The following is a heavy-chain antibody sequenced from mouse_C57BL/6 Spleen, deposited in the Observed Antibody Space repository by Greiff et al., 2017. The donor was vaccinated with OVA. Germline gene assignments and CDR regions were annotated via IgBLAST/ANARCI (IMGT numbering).Heavy chain of an antibody. CDR1: GYTFTSYW. V-gene: IGHV1-72*01. CDR2: IDPNSGGT. CDR3: ARRGYDYDEGVGYAMDY. D-gene: IGHD2-4*01. Sequence: QVQLKQPGAELVKPGASVKLSCKASGYTFTSYWMHWVKQRPGRGLEWIGRIDPNSGGTKYNEKFKSKATLTVDKPSSTAYMQLSSLTSEDSAVYYCARRGYDYDEGVGYAMDYWGQGTSVTVSS. J-gene: IGHJ4*01.